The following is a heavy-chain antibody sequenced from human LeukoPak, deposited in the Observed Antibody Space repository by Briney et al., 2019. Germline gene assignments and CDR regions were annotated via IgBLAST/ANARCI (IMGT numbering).Heavy chain of an antibody. CDR2: IYTSGST. CDR3: ARHPTSSPVAFDI. J-gene: IGHJ3*02. V-gene: IGHV4-4*09. Sequence: PSETLSLTCTVSGGSISSYYWSWIRQPPGKGLEGIGYIYTSGSTNYNPSLKSLVTISVDTSKNQFSLKLSSVTAADTAVYYCARHPTSSPVAFDIWGQGTMVTVSS. CDR1: GGSISSYY. D-gene: IGHD2-15*01.